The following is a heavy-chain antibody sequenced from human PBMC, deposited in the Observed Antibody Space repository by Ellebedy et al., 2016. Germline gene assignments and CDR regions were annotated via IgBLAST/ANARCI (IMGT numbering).Heavy chain of an antibody. CDR1: GLTLSDYY. D-gene: IGHD3-10*01. V-gene: IGHV3-11*05. CDR3: ARDRSRYYGSGSPYYGMDV. CDR2: TSNNGLDT. J-gene: IGHJ6*02. Sequence: GESLKISXAASGLTLSDYYMTWVRQAPGKGLEWASYTSNNGLDTSYVDSVKGRFTMSRDNGKNSVYLQMDSLRAEDTAVYYCARDRSRYYGSGSPYYGMDVWGQGTTVIVSS.